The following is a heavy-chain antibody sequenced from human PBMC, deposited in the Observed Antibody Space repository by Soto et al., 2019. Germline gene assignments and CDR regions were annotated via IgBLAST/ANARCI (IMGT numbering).Heavy chain of an antibody. D-gene: IGHD3-3*01. V-gene: IGHV1-18*01. CDR1: GYTFTSYG. CDR3: ARDRVTIFGVVNLWYFDL. J-gene: IGHJ2*01. Sequence: QVQLVQSGAEVKKPGASVKVSCKASGYTFTSYGISWVRQAPGQGLEWMGWISAYNGNTNYAQKLQGRVTMNTNTSTSTAYMELRSLRSDDTAVYYCARDRVTIFGVVNLWYFDLWGRGTLVTVSS. CDR2: ISAYNGNT.